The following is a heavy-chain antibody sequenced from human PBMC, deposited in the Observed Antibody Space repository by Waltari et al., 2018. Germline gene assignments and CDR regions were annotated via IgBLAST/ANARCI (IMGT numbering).Heavy chain of an antibody. CDR3: ARDRRSDSSGYYYSPIDY. V-gene: IGHV4-38-2*02. CDR1: GYSISRCYY. D-gene: IGHD3-22*01. Sequence: QVQLQESGPGLVKPSETLSRTCTVSGYSISRCYYWAWIRQPQGKGLEWIGSIYHSGSTYYNPSLKSRVTISVDTSKNQFSLKLSSVTAADTAVYYCARDRRSDSSGYYYSPIDYWGQGTLVTVSS. J-gene: IGHJ4*02. CDR2: IYHSGST.